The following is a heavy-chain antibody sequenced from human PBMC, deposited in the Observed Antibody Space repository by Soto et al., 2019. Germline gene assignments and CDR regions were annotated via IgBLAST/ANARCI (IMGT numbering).Heavy chain of an antibody. Sequence: QVQLVQSGAEVKKPGASVKVSCKASGYTFTSYAISWVRQAPGQGLEWMGWISAYNGNTKYAQKLQGRVTLTTDTPTSTAYMELRSLRSDDADVYYCARDTAMALPDAWGQGTLVTVSS. CDR1: GYTFTSYA. V-gene: IGHV1-18*01. CDR2: ISAYNGNT. CDR3: ARDTAMALPDA. J-gene: IGHJ4*02. D-gene: IGHD5-18*01.